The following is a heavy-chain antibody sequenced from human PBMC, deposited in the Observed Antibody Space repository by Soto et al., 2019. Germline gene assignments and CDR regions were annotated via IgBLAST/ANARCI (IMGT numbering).Heavy chain of an antibody. Sequence: PGGSLRLSCAASGFTFDDYAMHWVRQAPGKGLEWVSGINWKSGNIGYADSVKGRFTISRDNAKSSLYLHMNSLRPEDTALYYCAKDLSVGIVLPGTLDFWGQGTLVTGSS. V-gene: IGHV3-9*01. D-gene: IGHD6-19*01. CDR1: GFTFDDYA. J-gene: IGHJ4*02. CDR2: INWKSGNI. CDR3: AKDLSVGIVLPGTLDF.